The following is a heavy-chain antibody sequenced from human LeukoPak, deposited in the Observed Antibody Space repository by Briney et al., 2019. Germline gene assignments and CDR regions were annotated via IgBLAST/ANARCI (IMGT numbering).Heavy chain of an antibody. Sequence: GASVKVSCKTSGYTFTSYDINWVRQPTGQGPEWMGWMNPNSGNTGYAQKFQGRVTMTRNTSISTAYMELSSLRSEDTAVYYCARGRFQDFGDYYYGMDVWGRGTTVTVSS. J-gene: IGHJ6*02. CDR1: GYTFTSYD. CDR2: MNPNSGNT. V-gene: IGHV1-8*01. CDR3: ARGRFQDFGDYYYGMDV. D-gene: IGHD3-10*01.